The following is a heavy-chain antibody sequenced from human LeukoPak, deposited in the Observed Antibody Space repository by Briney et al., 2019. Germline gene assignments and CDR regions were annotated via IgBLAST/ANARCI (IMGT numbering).Heavy chain of an antibody. V-gene: IGHV3-21*01. CDR1: GFTFSSYS. CDR2: ISSSSSYI. CDR3: ARGRYSGSYYGEYFQH. D-gene: IGHD1-26*01. Sequence: GGSLRLSCAASGFTFSSYSMNWVRPAPGKGLEWVSSISSSSSYIYYADSVKGRFTISRDNAKNSLYLQMNSLRAEDTAVYYCARGRYSGSYYGEYFQHWGQGTLVTVSS. J-gene: IGHJ1*01.